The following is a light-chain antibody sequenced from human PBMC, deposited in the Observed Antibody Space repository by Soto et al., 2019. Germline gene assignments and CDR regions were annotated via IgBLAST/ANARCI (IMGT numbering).Light chain of an antibody. CDR2: GDS. V-gene: IGLV1-40*01. CDR1: SSNIGRGYD. CDR3: QTFDSSLTISWV. J-gene: IGLJ3*02. Sequence: QSALTQPPSVSGAPGQRFTISCTGSSSNIGRGYDVHWYQQFPGSAPRLLLSGDSNRPSGVPDRFSGSRSGTSASLAITGLQAEDEADYYCQTFDSSLTISWVFGGGTKLTVL.